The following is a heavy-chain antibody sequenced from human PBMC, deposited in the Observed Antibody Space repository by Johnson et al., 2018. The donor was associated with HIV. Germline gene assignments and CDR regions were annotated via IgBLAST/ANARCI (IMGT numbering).Heavy chain of an antibody. J-gene: IGHJ3*02. CDR3: ARDIMADTALDPGFAFDI. V-gene: IGHV3-20*04. CDR2: ITWNGGST. D-gene: IGHD3-16*01. Sequence: VQLVESGGGVVRPGGSLRLSCAASGFTFDDYGMSWVHQAPGKGLEWVSGITWNGGSTGYADSVKGRFPISRDNAKNSLYLQMNSLRAEDTALYYCARDIMADTALDPGFAFDIWGQGTKVTVSS. CDR1: GFTFDDYG.